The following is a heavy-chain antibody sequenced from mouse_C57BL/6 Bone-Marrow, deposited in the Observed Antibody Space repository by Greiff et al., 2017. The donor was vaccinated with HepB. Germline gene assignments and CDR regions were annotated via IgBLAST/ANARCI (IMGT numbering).Heavy chain of an antibody. CDR2: ISDGGSYT. CDR1: GFTFSSYA. CDR3: ARGSTMVSWFAY. Sequence: MLVESGGGLVKPGGSLKLSCAASGFTFSSYAMSWVRQTPEKRLEWVATISDGGSYTYYPDNVKGRFTISRDNAKNNPYLQMSHLKSEDTAMYYCARGSTMVSWFAYWGQGTLVTVSA. V-gene: IGHV5-4*03. J-gene: IGHJ3*01. D-gene: IGHD2-2*01.